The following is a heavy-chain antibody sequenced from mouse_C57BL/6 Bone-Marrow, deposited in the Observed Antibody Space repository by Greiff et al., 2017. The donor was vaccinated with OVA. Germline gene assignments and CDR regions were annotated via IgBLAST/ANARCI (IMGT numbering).Heavy chain of an antibody. Sequence: VQLQQPGAELVKPGASVKLSCTASGFNIKDYYMHWVKQRPEQGLEWIGRIDPEDGETKYAQKFQGKATITADTSSNTAYMQLSILTSEDTAVYYCARSDWDGDYWGQGTTLTVSS. D-gene: IGHD4-1*01. CDR2: IDPEDGET. CDR3: ARSDWDGDY. CDR1: GFNIKDYY. J-gene: IGHJ2*01. V-gene: IGHV14-2*01.